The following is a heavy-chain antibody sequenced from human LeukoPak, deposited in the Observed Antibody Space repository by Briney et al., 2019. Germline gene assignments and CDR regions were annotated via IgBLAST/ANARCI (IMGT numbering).Heavy chain of an antibody. J-gene: IGHJ5*02. CDR1: GGSFSNYY. CDR3: ARAGAWQIDP. D-gene: IGHD3-10*01. CDR2: IYHTGSA. Sequence: SETLSLTCTVSGGSFSNYYWSWIRQSPGKGLEWIGYIYHTGSANYSPSLKSRVTMSVDTSKNQFSLKLSSVTAADTAVYYCARAGAWQIDPWGQGTLVTVSS. V-gene: IGHV4-59*12.